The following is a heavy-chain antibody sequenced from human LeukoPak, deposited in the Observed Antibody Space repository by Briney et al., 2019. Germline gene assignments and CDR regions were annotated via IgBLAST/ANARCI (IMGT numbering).Heavy chain of an antibody. CDR1: GFTFSSYW. CDR2: IKQDGSEK. V-gene: IGHV3-7*03. J-gene: IGHJ4*02. D-gene: IGHD6-13*01. Sequence: PGGSLRLSCAASGFTFSSYWMSWVRRAQGKGLEWVANIKQDGSEKYYVDSVKGRFTISRDNAKNSLYLQMNSLRAEDTAVYYCARFGRAAGGYFDYWGQGTLVTVSS. CDR3: ARFGRAAGGYFDY.